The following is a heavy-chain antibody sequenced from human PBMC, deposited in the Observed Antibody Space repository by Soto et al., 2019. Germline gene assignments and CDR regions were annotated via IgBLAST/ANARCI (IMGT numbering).Heavy chain of an antibody. D-gene: IGHD3-22*01. Sequence: EFMKICFKGAGYSLTSYWIGWVRQIPGKGLEWMGIIYPGDSDTRYSPSFQGQVTISADKSISTAYLQWSSLKASDTAMYYCARHSPITMIDYVDYWGQGTLVTVSS. J-gene: IGHJ4*02. CDR1: GYSLTSYW. CDR2: IYPGDSDT. V-gene: IGHV5-51*01. CDR3: ARHSPITMIDYVDY.